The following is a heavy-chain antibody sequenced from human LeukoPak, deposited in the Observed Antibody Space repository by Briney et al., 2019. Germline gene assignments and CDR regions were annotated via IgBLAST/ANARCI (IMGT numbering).Heavy chain of an antibody. CDR1: GFTFSSYS. J-gene: IGHJ4*02. CDR2: ISSSSSYI. V-gene: IGHV3-21*01. Sequence: KTGGSLRLSCAASGFTFSSYSMNWVRQAPGKGLEWVSSISSSSSYIYYADSVKGRFTISRDNAKNSLYLQMNSLRAEDTAVYYCARGMAVTDFDYWGQGTLVTVSS. D-gene: IGHD2-21*02. CDR3: ARGMAVTDFDY.